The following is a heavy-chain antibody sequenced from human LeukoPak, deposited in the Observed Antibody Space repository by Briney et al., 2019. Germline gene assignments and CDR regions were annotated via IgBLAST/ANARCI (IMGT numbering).Heavy chain of an antibody. CDR1: GYTFTGYY. J-gene: IGHJ4*02. CDR3: ARGWSSGWYNY. V-gene: IGHV1-18*04. CDR2: ISAYNGNT. Sequence: ASVKVSCKASGYTFTGYYMHWVRQAPGQGLEWMGWISAYNGNTNYAQKLQGRVTMTTDTSTSTAYMELRSLRSDDTAVYYCARGWSSGWYNYWGQGTLVTVSS. D-gene: IGHD6-19*01.